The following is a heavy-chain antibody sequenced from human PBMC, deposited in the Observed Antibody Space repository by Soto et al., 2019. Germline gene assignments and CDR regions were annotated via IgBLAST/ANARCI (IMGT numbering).Heavy chain of an antibody. CDR1: GGSISSGDYY. J-gene: IGHJ6*02. Sequence: SETLSLTCTVSGGSISSGDYYWSWIRQPPGKGLEWIGYIYYSGTTYYNPSLKSRVTISVDTSKNQFSLKVSSVTAADTAVYYCARALIQLWPHYYYGMDVWGQGTTVTVSS. V-gene: IGHV4-30-4*01. CDR3: ARALIQLWPHYYYGMDV. D-gene: IGHD5-18*01. CDR2: IYYSGTT.